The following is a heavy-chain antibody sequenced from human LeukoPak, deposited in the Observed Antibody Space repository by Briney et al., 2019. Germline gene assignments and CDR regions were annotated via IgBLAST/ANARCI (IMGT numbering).Heavy chain of an antibody. J-gene: IGHJ3*02. CDR3: ARDGGEGDNSAFDI. D-gene: IGHD3-16*01. CDR2: TRDKARSYRT. CDR1: GVPLSDHH. Sequence: PGGSLRLSCAASGVPLSDHHVDWVRQAPGKGLEWVGRTRDKARSYRTEYAASVDGRFTISRDDSKNAVYLQMNSLKTEDTAVYYCARDGGEGDNSAFDIWGQGTVVTVSS. V-gene: IGHV3-72*01.